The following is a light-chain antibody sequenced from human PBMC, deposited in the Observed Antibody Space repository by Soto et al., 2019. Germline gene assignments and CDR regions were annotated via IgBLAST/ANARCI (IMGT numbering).Light chain of an antibody. V-gene: IGKV3-11*01. CDR1: QSVKNY. CDR3: QQRSNWPPVT. CDR2: DAS. Sequence: EIVLTQSPATLSLSPGERATLSCRASQSVKNYLAWYQQKPGQAPRLLIYDASNRATGIPARFSGSGSGTDFTLTISSLEPEDFAVYYCQQRSNWPPVTFGGGTKVDIK. J-gene: IGKJ4*01.